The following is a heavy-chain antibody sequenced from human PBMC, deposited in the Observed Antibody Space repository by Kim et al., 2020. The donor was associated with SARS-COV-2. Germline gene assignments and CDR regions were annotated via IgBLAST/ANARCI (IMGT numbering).Heavy chain of an antibody. D-gene: IGHD5-18*01. V-gene: IGHV3-53*01. CDR2: IYSGGST. CDR3: AREDTAMVNWFDP. J-gene: IGHJ5*02. Sequence: GGSLRLSCAASGFTVSSNYMSWVRQAPGKGLEWVSVIYSGGSTYYADSVKGRFTISRDNSKNTLYLQMNSLRAEDTAVYYCAREDTAMVNWFDPWGQGTLVTVSS. CDR1: GFTVSSNY.